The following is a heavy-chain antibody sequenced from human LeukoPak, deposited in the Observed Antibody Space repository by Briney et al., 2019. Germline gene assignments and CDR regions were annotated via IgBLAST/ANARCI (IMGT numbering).Heavy chain of an antibody. CDR2: INHSGST. D-gene: IGHD3-10*01. CDR1: GGSISSSSYY. V-gene: IGHV4-39*07. J-gene: IGHJ5*02. Sequence: PSETLSLTCTVSGGSISSSSYYWGWIRQPPGKGLEWIGEINHSGSTNYNPSLKSRVTISVDTSKNQFSLKLSSVTAADTAVYYCARGRRVTMVRGGWFDPWGQGTLVTVSS. CDR3: ARGRRVTMVRGGWFDP.